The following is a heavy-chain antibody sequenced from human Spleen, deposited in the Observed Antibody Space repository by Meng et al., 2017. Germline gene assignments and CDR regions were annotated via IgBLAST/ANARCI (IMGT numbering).Heavy chain of an antibody. J-gene: IGHJ6*02. V-gene: IGHV5-51*01. CDR2: IYPDDPDT. Sequence: GESLKISCKGSGYTFTTSWIGWVRQMPGKGLEWMDIIYPDDPDTIKRPSFQGQVTISADKSITTAYLRWSSLKASDTAMYYCARVAPMTTVTNYGMDVWGQGTMVTVSS. D-gene: IGHD4-17*01. CDR1: GYTFTTSW. CDR3: ARVAPMTTVTNYGMDV.